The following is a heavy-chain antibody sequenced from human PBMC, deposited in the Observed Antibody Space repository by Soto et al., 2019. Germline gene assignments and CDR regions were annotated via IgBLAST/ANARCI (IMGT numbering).Heavy chain of an antibody. Sequence: QVQLVQSGAEVKKPGASVKVSCKASGYTFSNYGINWVRQAPGQGLEWMGWINTYTGDANFAQKFQGRVTLTTDTSTSTAYMEVRGLRSDDTALYYCAASQQFVYWGQGTLVSVSS. J-gene: IGHJ4*02. CDR2: INTYTGDA. CDR3: AASQQFVY. CDR1: GYTFSNYG. D-gene: IGHD6-6*01. V-gene: IGHV1-18*01.